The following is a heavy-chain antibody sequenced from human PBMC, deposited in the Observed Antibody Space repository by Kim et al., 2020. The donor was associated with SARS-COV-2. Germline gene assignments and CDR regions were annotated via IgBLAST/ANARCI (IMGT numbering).Heavy chain of an antibody. D-gene: IGHD6-13*01. J-gene: IGHJ3*02. CDR3: ARDERRQQLVWAYDI. CDR2: IYDTVST. CDR1: GGSVSGGFYH. V-gene: IGHV4-61*01. Sequence: SETLSLTCTVSGGSVSGGFYHWCWIRQAPGKGLEWIGYIYDTVSTNYNPPLKSRVSMSVDTSKNQFSLNLTSVTAADTAVYYCARDERRQQLVWAYDIWG.